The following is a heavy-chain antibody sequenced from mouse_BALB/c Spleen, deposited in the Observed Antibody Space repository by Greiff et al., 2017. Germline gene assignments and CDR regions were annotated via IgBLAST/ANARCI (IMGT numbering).Heavy chain of an antibody. CDR2: IWAGGST. J-gene: IGHJ3*01. CDR1: GFSLTSYG. CDR3: ARDTYYYGSSWFAY. V-gene: IGHV2-9*02. D-gene: IGHD1-1*01. Sequence: VHLVESGPGLVAPSQSLSITCTVSGFSLTSYGVHWVRQPPGKGLEWLGVIWAGGSTNYNSALMSRLSISKDNSKSQVFLKMNSLQTDDTAMYYCARDTYYYGSSWFAYWGQGTLVTVSA.